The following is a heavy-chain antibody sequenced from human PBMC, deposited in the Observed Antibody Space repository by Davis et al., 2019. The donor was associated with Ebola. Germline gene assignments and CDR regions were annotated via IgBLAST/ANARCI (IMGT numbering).Heavy chain of an antibody. CDR1: GFTFSSYS. Sequence: ESLKISCAASGFTFSSYSMNWVRQAPGKGLEWVSYISSSSSTIYYADSVKGRFTISRDNAKNSLYLQMNSLRDEDTAVYYCAARIYDFWSGYYGSHYGMDVWGQGTTVTVSS. J-gene: IGHJ6*02. CDR2: ISSSSSTI. V-gene: IGHV3-48*02. CDR3: AARIYDFWSGYYGSHYGMDV. D-gene: IGHD3-3*01.